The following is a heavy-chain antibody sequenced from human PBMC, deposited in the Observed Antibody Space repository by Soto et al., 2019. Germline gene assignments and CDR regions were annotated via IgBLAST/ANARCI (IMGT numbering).Heavy chain of an antibody. CDR3: AKDEIGGEFFPH. J-gene: IGHJ1*01. Sequence: GGSLRLSCAASGFTFSIYGMHWVRQAPGIGLEWVADILHDGTEKYYADSVKGRFTISRNNSNNTLYLQMNSLRAEDTAVYYCAKDEIGGEFFPHWGQGTLVTVSS. CDR2: ILHDGTEK. V-gene: IGHV3-30*18. D-gene: IGHD3-10*01. CDR1: GFTFSIYG.